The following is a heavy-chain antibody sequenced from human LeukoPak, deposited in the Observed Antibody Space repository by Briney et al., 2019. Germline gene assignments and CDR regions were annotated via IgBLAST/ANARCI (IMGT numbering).Heavy chain of an antibody. J-gene: IGHJ4*02. CDR3: ARGRTISDYYGSGSYY. CDR2: ISSSSSYI. D-gene: IGHD3-10*01. CDR1: GFTFSSYS. V-gene: IGHV3-21*01. Sequence: GGSLRLSCAASGFTFSSYSMNWVRQAPGKGLEWVSSISSSSSYIYYADSVKGRFTISRDNAKNSLYLQMNSLRAEDTAVYYCARGRTISDYYGSGSYYWGQGTLVTVSS.